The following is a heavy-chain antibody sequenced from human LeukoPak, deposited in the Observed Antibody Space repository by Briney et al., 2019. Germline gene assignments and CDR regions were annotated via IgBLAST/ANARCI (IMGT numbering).Heavy chain of an antibody. Sequence: ASVKVSCKASGYTFTGYYMHWVRQAPGQGLEWMGIINPSGGSTSYAQKFQGRVTMTRDMSTSTVYMELSSLRSEDTAVYYCAREVWARATIYDYVWGSYRPYYFDYWGQGTLVTVSS. V-gene: IGHV1-46*01. CDR1: GYTFTGYY. CDR3: AREVWARATIYDYVWGSYRPYYFDY. J-gene: IGHJ4*02. D-gene: IGHD3-16*02. CDR2: INPSGGST.